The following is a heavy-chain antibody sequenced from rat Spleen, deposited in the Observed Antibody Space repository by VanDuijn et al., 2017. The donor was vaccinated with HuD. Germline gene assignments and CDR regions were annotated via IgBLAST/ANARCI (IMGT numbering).Heavy chain of an antibody. J-gene: IGHJ2*01. CDR3: TRGTTGI. D-gene: IGHD1-7*01. CDR1: GFTFTNYG. Sequence: EVQLVESGGGLVQPGRSLKLSCAASGFTFTNYGMHWIRQAPTNGLEWVASISPSGSTTHYRDSVKGRFTISRDNAKNTLYLQMNSLRSEDTATYYCTRGTTGIWGQGVMVTVSS. V-gene: IGHV5-19*01. CDR2: ISPSGSTT.